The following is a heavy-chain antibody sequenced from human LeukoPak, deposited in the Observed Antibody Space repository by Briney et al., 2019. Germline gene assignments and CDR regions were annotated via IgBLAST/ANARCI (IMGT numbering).Heavy chain of an antibody. CDR2: INPSSGAT. Sequence: ASVKVSCKTSAYTFTSYYIHWVRQAPGQGLEWMGIINPSSGATNYAQKFQGRVTMTRDTSTSTVYMELSSQRSEDTAVYYCARATNVYYYYGMDVWGQGTTVTVSS. CDR1: AYTFTSYY. V-gene: IGHV1-46*01. J-gene: IGHJ6*02. D-gene: IGHD1-26*01. CDR3: ARATNVYYYYGMDV.